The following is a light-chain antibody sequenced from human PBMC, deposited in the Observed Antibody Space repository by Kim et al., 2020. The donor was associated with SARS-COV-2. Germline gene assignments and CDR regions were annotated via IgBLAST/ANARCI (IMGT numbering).Light chain of an antibody. CDR1: SSNIGSNT. J-gene: IGLJ3*02. Sequence: RVTISCSGGSSNIGSNTVGWYHQFPGTAPKLLIYSDNQRPSGVPDRFSASKYGSSASLAISGLQSDDEADYYCAAWDDSLNGRGVFGGGTQLTVL. CDR3: AAWDDSLNGRGV. CDR2: SDN. V-gene: IGLV1-44*01.